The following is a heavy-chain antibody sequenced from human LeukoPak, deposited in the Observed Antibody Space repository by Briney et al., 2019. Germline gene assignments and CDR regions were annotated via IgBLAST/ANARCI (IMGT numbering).Heavy chain of an antibody. CDR2: IYYSGST. CDR1: GFTFSSYA. D-gene: IGHD6-13*01. V-gene: IGHV4-30-4*08. Sequence: LRLSCAASGFTFSSYAMSWVRQAPGKGLEWIGYIYYSGSTYYNPSLKSRLIISVDTSKNQFSLKLFSVTAADTAVYYCARGLGSSWYGDWGQGTLVTVSS. J-gene: IGHJ4*02. CDR3: ARGLGSSWYGD.